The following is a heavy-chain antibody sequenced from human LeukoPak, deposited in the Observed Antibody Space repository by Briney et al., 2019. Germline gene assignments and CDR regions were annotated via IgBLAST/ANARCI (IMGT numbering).Heavy chain of an antibody. J-gene: IGHJ5*02. V-gene: IGHV4-61*05. CDR1: GDPISSSDRY. Sequence: SETLSLTCTVSGDPISSSDRYWAWIRQPPGKGLEWIGYIYYSGSTNYNPSLKSRLTISVDKSKNQFSLRLSSVTAADTAVYYCARLFEAAVGPGIWWFDPWGQGTLVTVSS. D-gene: IGHD6-13*01. CDR3: ARLFEAAVGPGIWWFDP. CDR2: IYYSGST.